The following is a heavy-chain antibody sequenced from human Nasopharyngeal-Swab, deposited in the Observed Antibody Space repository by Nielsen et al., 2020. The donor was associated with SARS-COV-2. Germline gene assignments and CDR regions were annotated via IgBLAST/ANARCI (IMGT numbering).Heavy chain of an antibody. Sequence: GESLKISCAASGFTFSSYSMNWVRQAPGKGLEWVSAISGSGGSTYYADSVKGRFTISRDNSKNTLYLQMNSLRAEDTAVYYCAKDQLGYSYGTLYGMDVWGQGTTVTVSS. CDR1: GFTFSSYS. J-gene: IGHJ6*02. V-gene: IGHV3-23*01. CDR3: AKDQLGYSYGTLYGMDV. D-gene: IGHD5-18*01. CDR2: ISGSGGST.